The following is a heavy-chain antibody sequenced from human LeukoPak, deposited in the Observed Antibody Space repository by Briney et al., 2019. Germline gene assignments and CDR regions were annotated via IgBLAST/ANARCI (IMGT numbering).Heavy chain of an antibody. CDR3: ARDLRALGIDY. CDR2: ISYDGSNK. J-gene: IGHJ4*02. V-gene: IGHV3-30-3*01. CDR1: GFTFSSCA. Sequence: PGRSLRLSCAASGFTFSSCAMHWVRQAPGKGLEWVAVISYDGSNKYYADSVKGRFTISRDNSKNTLYLQMNSLRAEDTAVYYCARDLRALGIDYWGQGTLVTVSS. D-gene: IGHD3-10*01.